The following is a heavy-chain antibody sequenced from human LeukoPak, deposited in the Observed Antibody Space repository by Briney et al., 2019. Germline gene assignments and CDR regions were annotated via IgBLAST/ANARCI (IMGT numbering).Heavy chain of an antibody. D-gene: IGHD4-23*01. CDR1: GFTFSSYS. V-gene: IGHV3-21*01. J-gene: IGHJ4*02. CDR3: ARSGLRSMTTVVTGDY. CDR2: ISSSSSYI. Sequence: GGSLRLSCAASGFTFSSYSMNWVRQAPGKGLEWVSSISSSSSYIYYADSVKGRFTISRDNSKNTLYLQMNSLRAEDTAVYYCARSGLRSMTTVVTGDYWGQGTLVTVSS.